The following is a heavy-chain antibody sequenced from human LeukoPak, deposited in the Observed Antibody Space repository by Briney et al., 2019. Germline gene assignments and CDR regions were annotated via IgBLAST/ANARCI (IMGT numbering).Heavy chain of an antibody. V-gene: IGHV3-30*18. CDR1: GFTVSTYE. J-gene: IGHJ5*02. CDR3: AKDTAAAFDP. Sequence: GGSLRLSCAASGFTVSTYEMNWVRQAPGKGLEWVAVISYDGSNKYYADSVKGRFTISRDNSKNTLYLQMNSLRAEDTAVYYCAKDTAAAFDPWGQGTLVTVSS. D-gene: IGHD6-13*01. CDR2: ISYDGSNK.